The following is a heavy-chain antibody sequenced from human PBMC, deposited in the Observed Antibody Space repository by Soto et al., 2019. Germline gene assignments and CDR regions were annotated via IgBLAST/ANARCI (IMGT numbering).Heavy chain of an antibody. V-gene: IGHV3-53*01. D-gene: IGHD3-22*01. CDR1: GFTVSSNY. CDR2: IYSGGGT. CDR3: ARDRVESGYPEYFQH. J-gene: IGHJ1*01. Sequence: EVQLVESGGGLIQPGVSLRLSCAASGFTVSSNYMSWVRQAPGKGLEWVSVIYSGGGTYYADSVKGRFTISRENSKNTLYLQMNTLRAEDTAVYYCARDRVESGYPEYFQHWGQGILVTVSS.